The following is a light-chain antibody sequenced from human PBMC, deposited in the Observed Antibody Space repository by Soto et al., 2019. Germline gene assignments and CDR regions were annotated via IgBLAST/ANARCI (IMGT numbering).Light chain of an antibody. CDR1: QSISSY. V-gene: IGKV1-39*01. CDR3: QQSYSTWWT. CDR2: AAS. J-gene: IGKJ1*01. Sequence: DIQMTQSPSSLSASVGDRVTITCRASQSISSYLNWYQQKPGKAPKLLIYAASSLQSGVPSRFSGSGSGTDFTLTICRLQPEDFATYYCQQSYSTWWTFGQGTKAEIK.